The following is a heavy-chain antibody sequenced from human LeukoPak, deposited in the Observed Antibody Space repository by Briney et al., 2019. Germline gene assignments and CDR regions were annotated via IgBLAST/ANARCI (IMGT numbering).Heavy chain of an antibody. V-gene: IGHV3-48*03. CDR2: IISSGSTI. D-gene: IGHD3-9*01. CDR1: GFTLGSYE. CDR3: ARGPPGLRYFGWMSGSGDAFDI. J-gene: IGHJ3*02. Sequence: GGAPGLSCAAPGFTLGSYEKNWVRPAPREGVEWVSYIISSGSTIYYADSVKGRFTISRDNAKNSLYLQMNSLRAEDTAVYYCARGPPGLRYFGWMSGSGDAFDIWGQGTMVTVSS.